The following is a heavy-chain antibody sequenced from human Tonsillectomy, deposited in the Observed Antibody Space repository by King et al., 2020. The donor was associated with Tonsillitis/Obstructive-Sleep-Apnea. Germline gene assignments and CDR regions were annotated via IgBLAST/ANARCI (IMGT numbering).Heavy chain of an antibody. CDR2: ISYEGSNK. D-gene: IGHD3-16*01. Sequence: VQLVEAGGGVVQSGKSLRLSCAASGFVFKNYAMHWVRQAPGKGLEWVAVISYEGSNKFYADSVKGRFTISRDNSKNTLFAELNSLADEDTAVYCCTGEDYGEVYLDYWGQGTLVTVSS. J-gene: IGHJ4*02. CDR3: TGEDYGEVYLDY. V-gene: IGHV3-30*01. CDR1: GFVFKNYA.